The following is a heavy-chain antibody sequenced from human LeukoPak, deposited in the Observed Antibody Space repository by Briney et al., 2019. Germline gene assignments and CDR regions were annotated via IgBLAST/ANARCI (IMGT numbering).Heavy chain of an antibody. CDR3: ARSSGSYLLEGNFDY. Sequence: ASVKVSCKASGYTFTSYYMHWVRQAPGQGLEWMGIINPSGGSTSYAQKFQGRVTMTRDTSTSTVYMELSSLRSEDTAVYYCARSSGSYLLEGNFDYWGQGTLVTVSS. CDR1: GYTFTSYY. J-gene: IGHJ4*02. V-gene: IGHV1-46*01. D-gene: IGHD1-26*01. CDR2: INPSGGST.